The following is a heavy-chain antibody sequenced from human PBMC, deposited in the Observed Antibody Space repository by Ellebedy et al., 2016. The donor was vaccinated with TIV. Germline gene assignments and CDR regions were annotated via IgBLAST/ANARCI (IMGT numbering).Heavy chain of an antibody. CDR1: GFTVGNNY. Sequence: GESLKISCTASGFTVGNNYMNWLRQAPGKGLEWVSSITESGGNTYYADSVKGRFTISRDNSKGTLFLQMNSLRAEDTAIYVCARDPVGVGPAFDVWGQGTMVTVSS. CDR2: ITESGGNT. CDR3: ARDPVGVGPAFDV. J-gene: IGHJ3*01. D-gene: IGHD4-23*01. V-gene: IGHV3-53*01.